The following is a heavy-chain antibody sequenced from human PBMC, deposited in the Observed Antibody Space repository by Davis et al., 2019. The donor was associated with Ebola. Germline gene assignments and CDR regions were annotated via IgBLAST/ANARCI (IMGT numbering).Heavy chain of an antibody. J-gene: IGHJ3*02. V-gene: IGHV3-33*01. Sequence: PGGSLRLSCSASGFIFSSYGMHWVRQAPGKGLEWVAVIWYDGSNKYYADSVKGRFTISRDNSKNTLYLQMGSLRAEDMAVYYCARGARWLQITHGAFDIWGQGTMVTVSS. CDR3: ARGARWLQITHGAFDI. CDR2: IWYDGSNK. D-gene: IGHD5-24*01. CDR1: GFIFSSYG.